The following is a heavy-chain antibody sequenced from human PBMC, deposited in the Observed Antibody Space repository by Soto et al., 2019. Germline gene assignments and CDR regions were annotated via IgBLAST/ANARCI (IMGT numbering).Heavy chain of an antibody. V-gene: IGHV3-30*18. CDR3: AKDSSSSGHFDY. D-gene: IGHD6-6*01. Sequence: PGGSLRLSCAASGFTFSSYGMHWVRQAPGKGLVWVAVISYDGSNKYYADSVKGRLKNARNNSKNKLYLQMNSLRAEDLGVYYCAKDSSSSGHFDYWGQGTLVTVSS. J-gene: IGHJ4*02. CDR2: ISYDGSNK. CDR1: GFTFSSYG.